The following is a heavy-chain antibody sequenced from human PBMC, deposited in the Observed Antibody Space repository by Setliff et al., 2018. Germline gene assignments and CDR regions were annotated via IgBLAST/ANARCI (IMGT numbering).Heavy chain of an antibody. J-gene: IGHJ4*02. CDR3: AMPTSGDCSGGSCWFDY. CDR1: GYSLTSYW. Sequence: LKISCKGSGYSLTSYWIGWVRQMPGKSLEWMGIIYPGDSDTRDSPSFQGQVTISADKSISTAYLQWSSLKASDTAMYYCAMPTSGDCSGGSCWFDYWGQGTLVTVSS. CDR2: IYPGDSDT. V-gene: IGHV5-51*01. D-gene: IGHD2-15*01.